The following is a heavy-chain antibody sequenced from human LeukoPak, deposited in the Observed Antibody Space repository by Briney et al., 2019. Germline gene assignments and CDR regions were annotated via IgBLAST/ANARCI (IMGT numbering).Heavy chain of an antibody. V-gene: IGHV2-5*02. J-gene: IGHJ6*02. Sequence: SGPTLVNPTQTLTLTCTFSGFSLSTSGVGVGWIRQPPGKALEWLALIYWDDDKRYSPSLKSRLTITKDTSKNQVVPTMTNMDPVDTVTYYCHYSSGYYYYYGMDVWGQGTTVTVSS. CDR2: IYWDDDK. CDR1: GFSLSTSGVG. D-gene: IGHD4-11*01. CDR3: HYSSGYYYYYGMDV.